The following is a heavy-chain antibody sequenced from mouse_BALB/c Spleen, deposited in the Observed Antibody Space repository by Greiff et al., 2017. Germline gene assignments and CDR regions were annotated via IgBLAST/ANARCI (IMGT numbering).Heavy chain of an antibody. CDR2: ISSGGGST. CDR3: ARQGRYYFDY. Sequence: EVKLMESGGGLVKPGGSLKLSCAASGFAFSSYDMSWVRQTPEKRLEWVAYISSGGGSTYYPDTVKGRFTISRDNAKNTLYLQMSSLKSEDTAMYYCARQGRYYFDYWGQGTTLTVSS. CDR1: GFAFSSYD. J-gene: IGHJ2*01. V-gene: IGHV5-12-1*01.